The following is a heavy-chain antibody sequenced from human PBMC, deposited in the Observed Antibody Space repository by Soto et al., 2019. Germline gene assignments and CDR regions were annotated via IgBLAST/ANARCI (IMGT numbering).Heavy chain of an antibody. Sequence: PGGSLRLSCAASGFTFSGYGMHWVRQAPDKGLEWVALISFDASNKYYPDSVKGRFTVSRDNSKSTLYLQMNRLRVEDTAVYYCAKVGVGATNYYYAMDVWGQGTTVTVSS. J-gene: IGHJ6*02. CDR2: ISFDASNK. CDR1: GFTFSGYG. D-gene: IGHD1-26*01. CDR3: AKVGVGATNYYYAMDV. V-gene: IGHV3-30*18.